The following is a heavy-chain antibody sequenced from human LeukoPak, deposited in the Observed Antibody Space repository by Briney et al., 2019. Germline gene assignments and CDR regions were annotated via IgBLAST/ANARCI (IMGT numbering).Heavy chain of an antibody. CDR2: ISYDGSNK. CDR1: GFTFSNYA. J-gene: IGHJ4*02. V-gene: IGHV3-30-3*01. CDR3: ARDFSSAMVTLPFDY. Sequence: PGGSLRLSCAASGFTFSNYAIHWVRQAPGKGLEWVAVISYDGSNKYYADSVKGRFTISRDNSKNTLYLQMNSLRAEDTAVYYCARDFSSAMVTLPFDYWGRGTLVTVSS. D-gene: IGHD5-18*01.